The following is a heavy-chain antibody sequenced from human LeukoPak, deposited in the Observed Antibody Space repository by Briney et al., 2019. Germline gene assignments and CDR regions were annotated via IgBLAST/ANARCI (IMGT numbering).Heavy chain of an antibody. D-gene: IGHD4-23*01. Sequence: GGSLRLSCVASGFTFSDFDMNWVRQAPGKGLEWVSIISYDGSDKYYADSMKGRFTVSRDNSKNTLYLQLNSLRFDDTALYYCARNAATTVAPYGLDVWGQGTTVTVSS. CDR1: GFTFSDFD. J-gene: IGHJ6*02. V-gene: IGHV3-30-3*01. CDR3: ARNAATTVAPYGLDV. CDR2: ISYDGSDK.